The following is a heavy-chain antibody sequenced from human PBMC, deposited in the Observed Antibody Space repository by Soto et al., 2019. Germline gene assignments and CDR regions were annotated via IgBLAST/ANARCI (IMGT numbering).Heavy chain of an antibody. CDR2: ISYDGSNK. J-gene: IGHJ6*03. CDR3: AKNGAPSTDYYYYYMDV. D-gene: IGHD2-21*02. CDR1: GFTFSSYG. V-gene: IGHV3-30*18. Sequence: GGSLRLSCAASGFTFSSYGMHWVRQAPGKGLEWVAVISYDGSNKYYADSMKGRFTISRDNSKNTLYLQMNSLRAEDTAVYYCAKNGAPSTDYYYYYMDVWGKGTTVTVSS.